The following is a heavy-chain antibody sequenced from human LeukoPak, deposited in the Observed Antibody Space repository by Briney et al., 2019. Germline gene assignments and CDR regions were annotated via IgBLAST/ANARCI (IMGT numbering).Heavy chain of an antibody. CDR3: ARDRSPGNFDY. CDR2: ISGSGGNT. Sequence: PGGSLRLSCAASGFTFRRYGMSWVRQAPGKGLEWVSAISGSGGNTYYADSVKGRFTISRDNAKNSLYLQMNSLRAEDTAVYYCARDRSPGNFDYWGQGTLVTVSS. CDR1: GFTFRRYG. D-gene: IGHD3-10*01. V-gene: IGHV3-21*01. J-gene: IGHJ4*02.